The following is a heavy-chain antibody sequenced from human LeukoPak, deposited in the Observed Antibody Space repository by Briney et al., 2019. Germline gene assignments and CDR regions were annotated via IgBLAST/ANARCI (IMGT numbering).Heavy chain of an antibody. J-gene: IGHJ4*02. Sequence: ASVKVSCKASGYTFTSYFMNWVRQAPGQGLEWMGIINPTGGSTSYAQKFQGRLTMTRDTSTGTVYMDLSGLSSEDTAVYFCARVSPPGFSYGYFDSWGQGTLVTVSS. CDR2: INPTGGST. CDR1: GYTFTSYF. V-gene: IGHV1-46*01. D-gene: IGHD5-18*01. CDR3: ARVSPPGFSYGYFDS.